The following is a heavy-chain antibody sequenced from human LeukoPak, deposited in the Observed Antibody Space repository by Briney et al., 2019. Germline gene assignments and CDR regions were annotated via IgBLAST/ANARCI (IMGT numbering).Heavy chain of an antibody. Sequence: PGGSLRLSCAASGFTFSTYGMHWVRQAPGKGLEWVAVISYDGSNKYYADYVKGRFTISRDNSKNTLYLQMNSLRAEDTAVYYCARDGSPTDYYYYGMDVWGQGTTVTVSS. V-gene: IGHV3-30*03. D-gene: IGHD6-13*01. CDR1: GFTFSTYG. CDR2: ISYDGSNK. J-gene: IGHJ6*02. CDR3: ARDGSPTDYYYYGMDV.